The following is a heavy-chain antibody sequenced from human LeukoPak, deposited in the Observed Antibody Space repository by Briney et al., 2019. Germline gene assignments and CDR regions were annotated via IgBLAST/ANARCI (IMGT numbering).Heavy chain of an antibody. D-gene: IGHD6-13*01. CDR3: ARGSSWYSRRRFDP. CDR1: GGSFSGYY. Sequence: PSETLSLTCAVYGGSFSGYYWSWIRQPPGKGLEWIGEINHSGSTNYNPSLKSRVTISVDTSKNQFSLKLSSVTAADTAVYYCARGSSWYSRRRFDPWGQGTLVTVSS. V-gene: IGHV4-34*01. J-gene: IGHJ5*02. CDR2: INHSGST.